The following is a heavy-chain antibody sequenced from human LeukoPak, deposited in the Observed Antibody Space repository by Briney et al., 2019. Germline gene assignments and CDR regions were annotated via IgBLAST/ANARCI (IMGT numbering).Heavy chain of an antibody. J-gene: IGHJ4*02. Sequence: SETLSLTCTVSGGSISSSSYYWSWIRQPPGKGLEWIGYIYYSGSTNYNPSLKSRDTISVDTSKNQFSLKLSSVTAADTAVYYCARGRSGTHYWGQGTLVTVSS. D-gene: IGHD3-10*01. CDR3: ARGRSGTHY. CDR1: GGSISSSSYY. V-gene: IGHV4-61*01. CDR2: IYYSGST.